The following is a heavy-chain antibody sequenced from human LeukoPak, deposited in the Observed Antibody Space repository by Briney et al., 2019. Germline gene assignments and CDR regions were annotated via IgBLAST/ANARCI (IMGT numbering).Heavy chain of an antibody. CDR3: AKDQVGAILWFDN. CDR2: ISSSSSYI. J-gene: IGHJ4*02. D-gene: IGHD1-26*01. CDR1: GFTFSSYS. Sequence: KTGGSLRLSCAASGFTFSSYSMNWVRQAPGKGLEWVSSISSSSSYIYYADSVKGRFTISRDNAKNSLYLQMNSLRAEDTAVYYCAKDQVGAILWFDNWGQGTLVTVSS. V-gene: IGHV3-21*04.